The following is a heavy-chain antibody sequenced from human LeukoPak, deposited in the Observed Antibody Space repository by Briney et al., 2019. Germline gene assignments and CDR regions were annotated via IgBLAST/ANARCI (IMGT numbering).Heavy chain of an antibody. CDR1: GFTFSTY. CDR2: IYYSGST. D-gene: IGHD4-17*01. V-gene: IGHV4-59*01. Sequence: PGGSLRLSCAASGFTFSTYWSWIRQPPGKGLEWIGYIYYSGSTNYNASLKSRVTISVDTSKNQFSLRLTSVTAADTAVYYCAASMTTEPRFDYWGQGILVTVSS. J-gene: IGHJ4*02. CDR3: AASMTTEPRFDY.